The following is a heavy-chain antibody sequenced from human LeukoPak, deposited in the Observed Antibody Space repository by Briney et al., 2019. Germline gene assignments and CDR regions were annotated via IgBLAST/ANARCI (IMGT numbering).Heavy chain of an antibody. J-gene: IGHJ4*02. CDR3: AGGAMVKGAPS. CDR1: GGSFSGYY. D-gene: IGHD5-18*01. Sequence: SETLSLTCAVYGGSFSGYYWSWIRQPPGKGLEWIGEINHSGSTNYNPSLKSRVTISVDTSKNQFSLKLSSVTAADTAVYYCAGGAMVKGAPSWGQGTLVTVSS. V-gene: IGHV4-34*01. CDR2: INHSGST.